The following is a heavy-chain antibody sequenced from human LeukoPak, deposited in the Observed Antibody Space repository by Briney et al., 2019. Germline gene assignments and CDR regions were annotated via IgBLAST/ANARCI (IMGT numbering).Heavy chain of an antibody. Sequence: PGGSLRLSCAASGITFRSYGMHWVRQAPGKGLEWITLIPYDGSNKYYADSVKGRFTISRDNSKNTLYLQMNSLRAEDTAVYYCARYYGSGRGYYGLDVWGQGTTVTVFS. CDR2: IPYDGSNK. CDR1: GITFRSYG. V-gene: IGHV3-30*03. J-gene: IGHJ6*02. D-gene: IGHD3-10*01. CDR3: ARYYGSGRGYYGLDV.